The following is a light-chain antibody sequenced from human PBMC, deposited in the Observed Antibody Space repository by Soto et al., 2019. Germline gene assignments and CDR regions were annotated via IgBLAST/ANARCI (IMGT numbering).Light chain of an antibody. CDR3: QSFDSNTVI. Sequence: NFMLTQPHSVSESPGKTVTISCARSSGSIASNYVQWCQQRPGSAPTTVMYENNQRPSGVPARFPGSIDRSSNSASLTISGLETEDEADYYCQSFDSNTVIFGGGTKLTVL. J-gene: IGLJ2*01. V-gene: IGLV6-57*04. CDR1: SGSIASNY. CDR2: ENN.